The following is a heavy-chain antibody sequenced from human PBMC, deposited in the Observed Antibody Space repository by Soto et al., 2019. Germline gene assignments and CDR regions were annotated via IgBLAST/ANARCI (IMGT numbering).Heavy chain of an antibody. D-gene: IGHD6-13*01. Sequence: EVQLVESGGGLVQPGRSLRLSCAASGFRFADYTMHWVRQAPGKGLEWVSGLTWNSESIAYADSVKGRFTISRDNAKNSLYLQMNSLRAEDTAFYFCAKGAISGTLNWFDPWGQGTLATVSS. CDR1: GFRFADYT. V-gene: IGHV3-9*01. CDR2: LTWNSESI. CDR3: AKGAISGTLNWFDP. J-gene: IGHJ5*02.